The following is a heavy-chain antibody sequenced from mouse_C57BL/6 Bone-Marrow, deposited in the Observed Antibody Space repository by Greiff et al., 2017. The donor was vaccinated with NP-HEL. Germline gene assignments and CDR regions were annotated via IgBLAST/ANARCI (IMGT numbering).Heavy chain of an antibody. J-gene: IGHJ4*01. CDR2: IDPENGDT. V-gene: IGHV14-4*01. CDR1: GFNIKDDY. D-gene: IGHD2-1*01. Sequence: EVKLQESGAELVRPGASVKLSCTASGFNIKDDYMHWVKQRPEQGLEWIGWIDPENGDTEYASKFQGKATITADTSSNTAYLQLSSLTSEDTAVYYCTVYYGNDYAMDYWGQGTSVTVSS. CDR3: TVYYGNDYAMDY.